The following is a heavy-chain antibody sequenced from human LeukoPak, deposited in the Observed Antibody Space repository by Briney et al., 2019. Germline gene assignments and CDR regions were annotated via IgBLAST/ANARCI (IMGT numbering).Heavy chain of an antibody. J-gene: IGHJ4*02. Sequence: GASVKVSCKASGYTLTSNYMHWVRQAPGQGLEWIGVIAPSSGTTSYAQKFQGRVTMTRDTSTSTLYMELSSLTSEDTAVYYCARASGSSAVPFDYWGQGTLVTVSS. D-gene: IGHD3-10*01. CDR3: ARASGSSAVPFDY. V-gene: IGHV1-46*01. CDR2: IAPSSGTT. CDR1: GYTLTSNY.